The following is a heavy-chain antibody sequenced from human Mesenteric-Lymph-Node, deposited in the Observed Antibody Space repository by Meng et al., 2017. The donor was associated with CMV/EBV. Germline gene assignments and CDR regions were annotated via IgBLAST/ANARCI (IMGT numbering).Heavy chain of an antibody. D-gene: IGHD3-10*01. V-gene: IGHV4-59*12. CDR3: ARGGGKYYYGSGSPYYFDY. J-gene: IGHJ4*02. Sequence: SETLSLTCTVSGGSISSYYWSWIRQPPGKGLEWIGYIYYSGSTNYNPSLKSRVTISVDTSKNQFSLKLSSVTAADTAVYYCARGGGKYYYGSGSPYYFDYWGQGTLVTVSS. CDR2: IYYSGST. CDR1: GGSISSYY.